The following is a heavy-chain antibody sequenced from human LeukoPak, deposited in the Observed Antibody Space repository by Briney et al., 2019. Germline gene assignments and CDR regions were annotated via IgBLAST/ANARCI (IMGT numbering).Heavy chain of an antibody. Sequence: ASVKVSCKASGYTFTSYDINWVRQATGQGLEWMGWMNPNSGITGYAQKFQGRVTMTRNTSISTAYMELSSLRSEDTAVYYYARSSVYYYDSSGYSFDWFDPWGQGTLVTVSS. CDR2: MNPNSGIT. J-gene: IGHJ5*02. D-gene: IGHD3-22*01. CDR3: ARSSVYYYDSSGYSFDWFDP. V-gene: IGHV1-8*01. CDR1: GYTFTSYD.